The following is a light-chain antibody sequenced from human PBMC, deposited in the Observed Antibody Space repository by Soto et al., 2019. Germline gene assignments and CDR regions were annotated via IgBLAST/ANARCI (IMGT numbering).Light chain of an antibody. CDR1: QSVSSSF. J-gene: IGKJ1*01. Sequence: EIVLTQSPGTLSLSPGERATLSCRSSQSVSSSFLAWYQQKPGQAPRLLIYGASSRATGIPDRFSGSGSGTDFTLTISGLEPEDCAVYYCQQYGSSPWTFGQGTKVEIK. CDR3: QQYGSSPWT. V-gene: IGKV3-20*01. CDR2: GAS.